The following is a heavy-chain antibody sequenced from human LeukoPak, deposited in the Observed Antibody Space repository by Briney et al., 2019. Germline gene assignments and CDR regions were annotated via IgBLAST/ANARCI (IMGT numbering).Heavy chain of an antibody. CDR2: IYGSGYT. D-gene: IGHD2-2*02. CDR3: EKYLRDSGTYYFDN. CDR1: GGSISGWY. V-gene: IGHV4-59*01. J-gene: IGHJ4*02. Sequence: SETLSLTCTVSGGSISGWYWSWIRQPPGKGLEWIGYIYGSGYTNYNPSLTSRVTISIDTSRSQFFLKLNSVTAADTAVYYCEKYLRDSGTYYFDNWGQGALVTVSS.